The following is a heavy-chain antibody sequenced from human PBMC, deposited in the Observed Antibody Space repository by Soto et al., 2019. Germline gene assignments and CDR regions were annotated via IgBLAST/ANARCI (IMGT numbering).Heavy chain of an antibody. J-gene: IGHJ6*02. D-gene: IGHD3-22*01. CDR3: ARDRYYDSSTFPIRGSYYYYAMDV. Sequence: SETLSLPCTVPGGAISSAGHYWSWIRQYPGKGLEWIGYIYYSGSTYYNPSLKSRVTISLDTSKNQSSLKPSSVTAAGTAVYYCARDRYYDSSTFPIRGSYYYYAMDVWGQGTTVTVSS. CDR2: IYYSGST. CDR1: GGAISSAGHY. V-gene: IGHV4-31*03.